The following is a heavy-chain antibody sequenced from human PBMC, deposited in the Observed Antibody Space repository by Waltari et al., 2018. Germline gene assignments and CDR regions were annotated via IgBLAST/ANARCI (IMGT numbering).Heavy chain of an antibody. D-gene: IGHD3-3*01. V-gene: IGHV4-59*01. CDR3: ARAPIPDFWSGGDAFDI. Sequence: QVQLQESGPGLVKPSETLSLTCTVSGGSISSYYWSWIRQPPGKGLEWIGYIYYSGSTNYNPSLKSRVTISVDTSKNQFSLKLSSVTAADTAVYYCARAPIPDFWSGGDAFDIWGQGTMGTVSS. J-gene: IGHJ3*02. CDR1: GGSISSYY. CDR2: IYYSGST.